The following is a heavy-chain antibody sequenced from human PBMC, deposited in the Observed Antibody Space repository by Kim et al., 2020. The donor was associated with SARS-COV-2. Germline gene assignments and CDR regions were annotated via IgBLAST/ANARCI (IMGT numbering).Heavy chain of an antibody. J-gene: IGHJ4*02. V-gene: IGHV1-2*02. CDR2: GGT. Sequence: GGTNYARKFQRRGTITRDTSISTVYLELTSLRSDDTAVYYCARSSLLDFDYWGQGTLVTVSS. CDR3: ARSSLLDFDY. D-gene: IGHD3-16*02.